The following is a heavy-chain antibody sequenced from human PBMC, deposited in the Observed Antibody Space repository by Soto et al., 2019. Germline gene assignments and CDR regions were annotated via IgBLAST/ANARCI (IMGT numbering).Heavy chain of an antibody. J-gene: IGHJ4*02. CDR2: IIPIFGTA. V-gene: IGHV1-69*13. Sequence: ASVKVSCKASGGTFSSYAISWVRQAPGQGLEWMGGIIPIFGTANYAQKFQGRVTITADESTSTAYMELSSLRSEDTAVYYCARDYDILTDNYYWGQGTLVTVSS. D-gene: IGHD3-9*01. CDR3: ARDYDILTDNYY. CDR1: GGTFSSYA.